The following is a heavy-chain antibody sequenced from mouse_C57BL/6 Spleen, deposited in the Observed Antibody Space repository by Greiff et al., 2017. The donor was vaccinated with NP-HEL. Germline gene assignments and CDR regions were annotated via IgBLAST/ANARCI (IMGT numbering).Heavy chain of an antibody. Sequence: EVKLVESGGGLVKPGGSLKLSCAASGFTFSDYGMHWVRQAPEKGLEWVAYISSGSSTIYYADTVKGRFTISRDNAKNTLFLQMTSLRSEDTAMYYCARPDGSSPYWYFDVWGTGTTVTVSS. V-gene: IGHV5-17*01. J-gene: IGHJ1*03. CDR3: ARPDGSSPYWYFDV. CDR1: GFTFSDYG. D-gene: IGHD1-1*01. CDR2: ISSGSSTI.